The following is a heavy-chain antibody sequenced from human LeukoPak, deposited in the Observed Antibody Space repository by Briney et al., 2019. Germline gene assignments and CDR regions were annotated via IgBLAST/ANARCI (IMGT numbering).Heavy chain of an antibody. CDR1: GYTFTGYY. D-gene: IGHD4-11*01. J-gene: IGHJ4*02. CDR2: INPNSGGT. V-gene: IGHV1-2*02. CDR3: GRASMTTVTNRAYFDY. Sequence: ASVKVSCKASGYTFTGYYMHWVRQAPGQGLEWMGWINPNSGGTNYAQKFQGRVTMTRDTSISTAYMELSRLRSDDTAVYYCGRASMTTVTNRAYFDYWGQGTLVTVSS.